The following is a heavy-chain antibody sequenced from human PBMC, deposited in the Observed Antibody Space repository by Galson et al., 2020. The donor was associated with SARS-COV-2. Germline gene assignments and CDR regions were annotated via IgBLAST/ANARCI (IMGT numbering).Heavy chain of an antibody. CDR1: GFTFDDYA. J-gene: IGHJ3*02. CDR3: AKARLRFLGYDAFDI. CDR2: ISWNSGSI. V-gene: IGHV3-9*01. Sequence: GGSLRLSCAASGFTFDDYAMHWVRQAPGKGLEWVSGISWNSGSIGYADSVKGRFTISRDNAKNSLYLQMNSLRAEDTALYYCAKARLRFLGYDAFDIWGQGTMVTVSS. D-gene: IGHD3-3*01.